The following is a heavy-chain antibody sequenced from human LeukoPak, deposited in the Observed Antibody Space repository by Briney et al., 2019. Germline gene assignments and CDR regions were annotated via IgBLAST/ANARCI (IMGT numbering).Heavy chain of an antibody. CDR1: GFTFSSYE. V-gene: IGHV3-48*03. CDR3: ARVTELVAFDY. J-gene: IGHJ4*02. D-gene: IGHD3-10*01. CDR2: ISSSGRTT. Sequence: PGGSLRLSCAASGFTFSSYEMNWVRQAPGKGLEWVSYISSSGRTTYYADSVKGRFTISRDNAKNSLFLQMDSLRADDTAVHYCARVTELVAFDYWGQGTLVTVSS.